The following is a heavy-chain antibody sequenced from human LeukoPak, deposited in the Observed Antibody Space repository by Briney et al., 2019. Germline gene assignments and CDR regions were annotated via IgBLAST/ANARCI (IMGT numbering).Heavy chain of an antibody. CDR3: AREVSEFSGSWYLTQYYYYYMDV. CDR1: GYTFSGYY. J-gene: IGHJ6*03. V-gene: IGHV1-2*02. CDR2: INPNSGDP. D-gene: IGHD6-13*01. Sequence: ASVKVSCKASGYTFSGYYMHWVRQAPGQGLEWMGWINPNSGDPNYAQNFQGRVTMTRDTSSSTAFMELSRLRSDDTAVYYCAREVSEFSGSWYLTQYYYYYMDVWGKGTTVTISS.